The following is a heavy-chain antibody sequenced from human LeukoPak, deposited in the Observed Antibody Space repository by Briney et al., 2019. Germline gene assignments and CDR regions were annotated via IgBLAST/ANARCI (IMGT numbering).Heavy chain of an antibody. D-gene: IGHD3-10*01. V-gene: IGHV4-34*01. CDR3: ARGHYYGSGSYYHGGYYYGMDV. CDR1: GGSFSGHY. Sequence: SETLSLTCAVYGGSFSGHYWSWIRQPPGKGLEWIGEINHSGSTNYNPSLKSRVTISVDTSKNQFSLKLSSVTAADTAVYYCARGHYYGSGSYYHGGYYYGMDVWGKGTTVTVSS. J-gene: IGHJ6*04. CDR2: INHSGST.